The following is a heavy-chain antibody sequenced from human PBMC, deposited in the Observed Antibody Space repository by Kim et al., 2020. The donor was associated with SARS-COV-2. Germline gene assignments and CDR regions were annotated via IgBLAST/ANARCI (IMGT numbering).Heavy chain of an antibody. D-gene: IGHD5-12*01. CDR3: AYGVRLFDY. J-gene: IGHJ4*02. CDR2: GST. Sequence: GSTNYNPSLKSRVTISVDTSKNQFSLKLSSVTAADTAVYYCAYGVRLFDYWGQGTLVTVSS. V-gene: IGHV4-59*01.